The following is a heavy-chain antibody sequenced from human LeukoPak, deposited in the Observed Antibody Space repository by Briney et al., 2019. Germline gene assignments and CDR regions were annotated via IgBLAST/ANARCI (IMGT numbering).Heavy chain of an antibody. D-gene: IGHD3-10*01. CDR2: IYSGGST. J-gene: IGHJ4*02. V-gene: IGHV3-53*01. CDR1: GFTVSSNY. CDR3: ARVGGAYYGSGSYYNSN. Sequence: GGSLRLSCAASGFTVSSNYMSWVRQAPGKGLEWVSVIYSGGSTYYADSVKGRFTISRDNAKNSLYLQMNSLRAEDTAVYYCARVGGAYYGSGSYYNSNWGQGTLVTVSS.